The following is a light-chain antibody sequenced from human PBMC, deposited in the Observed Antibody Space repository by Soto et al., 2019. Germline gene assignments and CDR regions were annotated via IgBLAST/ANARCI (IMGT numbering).Light chain of an antibody. CDR1: QRVSSSY. V-gene: IGKV3-20*01. CDR3: QQYGSSPPNT. J-gene: IGKJ4*01. Sequence: EIVLTQSPGTLSLSPGERATLSCRASQRVSSSYLAWYQQKPGQAPRLLIYGASSRATGIPDRFSGSGSGTDFTLTISRLEPEDFAVYYCQQYGSSPPNTFGGGTKVDIK. CDR2: GAS.